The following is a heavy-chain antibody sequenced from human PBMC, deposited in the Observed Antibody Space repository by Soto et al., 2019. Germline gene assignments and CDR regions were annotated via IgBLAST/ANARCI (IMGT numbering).Heavy chain of an antibody. V-gene: IGHV3-33*06. CDR1: GFTFSSYG. J-gene: IGHJ4*02. CDR3: AKDYSSSSYGINY. CDR2: IWYDGNNK. Sequence: GGSLRLSCAASGFTFSSYGMHWVRQAPGKGLEWVAVIWYDGNNKYYADSVKGRFTISRDNSKNMLYLQMSSLRAEDTAIYYCAKDYSSSSYGINYWGQGTLVTVSS. D-gene: IGHD6-6*01.